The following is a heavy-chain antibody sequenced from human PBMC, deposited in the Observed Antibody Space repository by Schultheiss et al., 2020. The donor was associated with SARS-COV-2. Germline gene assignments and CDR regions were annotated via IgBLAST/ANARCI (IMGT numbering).Heavy chain of an antibody. V-gene: IGHV2-5*02. J-gene: IGHJ4*02. CDR3: AHRGKYSSSWYLDY. D-gene: IGHD6-13*01. CDR2: IYWDDDK. Sequence: SGPTLVKPTQTLTLTCTFSGFSLSTSGVGVGWIRQPPGKALEWLALIYWDDDKRYSPSLKSRLTITKDTSKNQVVLTMTNMDPVDTATYYCAHRGKYSSSWYLDYWGQGTLVTVAS. CDR1: GFSLSTSGVG.